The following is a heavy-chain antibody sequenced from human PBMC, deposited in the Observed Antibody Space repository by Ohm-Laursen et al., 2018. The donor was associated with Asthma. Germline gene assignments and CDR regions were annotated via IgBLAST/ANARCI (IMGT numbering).Heavy chain of an antibody. D-gene: IGHD6-25*01. Sequence: ASVKVSCKASGYTFTTYGVSWARQAPGQGLEWMGWISDHNDNTESAQKFQGRVTMTIDTSTSTAYMELRSLRSDDTAVYYCATYRSGWSNFYGMDVWGQGTTITVSS. CDR1: GYTFTTYG. V-gene: IGHV1-18*01. J-gene: IGHJ6*02. CDR2: ISDHNDNT. CDR3: ATYRSGWSNFYGMDV.